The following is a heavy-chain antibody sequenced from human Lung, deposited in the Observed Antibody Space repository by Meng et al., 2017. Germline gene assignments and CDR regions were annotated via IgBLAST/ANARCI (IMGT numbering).Heavy chain of an antibody. V-gene: IGHV1-2*06. D-gene: IGHD2-2*01. CDR1: GYTFTGYY. CDR2: INPNSGGT. Sequence: ASVKVSCKASGYTFTGYYMHWVRQAPGQGLEWMGRINPNSGGTNYAQKFQGRVTMTRDTSISTAYMELSRLRSDDTAVYYRAREIVVVPAATEGRDYWGQGTLVTVSS. CDR3: AREIVVVPAATEGRDY. J-gene: IGHJ4*02.